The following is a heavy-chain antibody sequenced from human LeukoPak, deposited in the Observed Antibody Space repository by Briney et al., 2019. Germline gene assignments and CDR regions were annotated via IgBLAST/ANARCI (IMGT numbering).Heavy chain of an antibody. Sequence: GGSLRLSCAASGFTFSSYSMNWVRQAPGKWLEWVSYISSSSSTIYYADSVKGRFTISRDNAKNSLYLQMNSLRAEDTAVYYCAREGDSSGYYRDYFDYWGQGTLVTVSS. D-gene: IGHD3-22*01. V-gene: IGHV3-48*01. CDR3: AREGDSSGYYRDYFDY. CDR1: GFTFSSYS. CDR2: ISSSSSTI. J-gene: IGHJ4*02.